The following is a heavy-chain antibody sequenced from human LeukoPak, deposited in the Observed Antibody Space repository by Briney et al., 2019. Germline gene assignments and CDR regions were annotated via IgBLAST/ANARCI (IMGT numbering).Heavy chain of an antibody. CDR3: ARELRGIAAAGND. CDR1: GGSISSSSYY. J-gene: IGHJ4*02. Sequence: SETLSLTCTVSGGSISSSSYYWGWIRQPPGKGLEWIGSIYYSGSTYYNPSLKSRVTISVDTSKNQFSLKLSSVTAADTAVYYCARELRGIAAAGNDWGQGTLVTVSS. D-gene: IGHD6-13*01. V-gene: IGHV4-39*07. CDR2: IYYSGST.